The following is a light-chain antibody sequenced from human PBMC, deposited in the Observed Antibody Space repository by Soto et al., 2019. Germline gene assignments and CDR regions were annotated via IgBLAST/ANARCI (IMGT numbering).Light chain of an antibody. CDR1: QRVNIN. J-gene: IGKJ1*01. CDR3: KQYGSSGT. Sequence: EVAMAQTPVTLSVSPGDRATLSCRASQRVNINLAWYQQKPGQAPRLLIYGASTRATGIHARFSGSGSGTEFTLTIRRLEPEDFAVYYCKQYGSSGTFGQGTKVDIK. V-gene: IGKV3-15*01. CDR2: GAS.